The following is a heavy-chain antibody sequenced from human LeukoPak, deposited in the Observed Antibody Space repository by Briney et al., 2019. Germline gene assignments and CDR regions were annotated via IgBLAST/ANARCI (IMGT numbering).Heavy chain of an antibody. V-gene: IGHV3-15*01. D-gene: IGHD3-3*01. CDR2: IKSKTDGGTT. CDR1: GFTFSSYA. J-gene: IGHJ4*02. CDR3: TKEDYDFWSGYLT. Sequence: GGSLRLSCAASGFTFSSYAMSWVRQAPGKGLEWVGRIKSKTDGGTTDYAAPVKGRFTISRDDSKNTLYLQMNSLKTEDTGVYYCTKEDYDFWSGYLTWGQGTLVTVSS.